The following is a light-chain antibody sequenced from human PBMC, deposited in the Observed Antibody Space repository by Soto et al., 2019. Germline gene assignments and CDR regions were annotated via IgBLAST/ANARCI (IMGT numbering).Light chain of an antibody. CDR1: ETVATN. V-gene: IGKV3-15*01. CDR3: QQYFEWPPMT. J-gene: IGKJ1*01. CDR2: GAS. Sequence: ENVLTQSPATLSLSPGGTATLSCRASETVATNLSWYQQKPGQAPRLLISGASTRAAGISDRFRGSGSGTEFTLTISSLRSEDSAIYYCQQYFEWPPMTFGQGTKVDI.